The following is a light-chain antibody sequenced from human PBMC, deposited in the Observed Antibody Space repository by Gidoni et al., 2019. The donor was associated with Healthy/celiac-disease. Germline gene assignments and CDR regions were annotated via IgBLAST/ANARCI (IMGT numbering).Light chain of an antibody. Sequence: GHLSLSPGGVVTLTTCASQRVISSYLAWYQQKPGQAPRLLIYGASSRATGIPYRFSGSGSGTDFTLTISRLEPEDFAVYYCQQYGSSQYTFGQGTKLEIK. CDR3: QQYGSSQYT. CDR2: GAS. CDR1: QRVISSY. V-gene: IGKV3-20*01. J-gene: IGKJ2*01.